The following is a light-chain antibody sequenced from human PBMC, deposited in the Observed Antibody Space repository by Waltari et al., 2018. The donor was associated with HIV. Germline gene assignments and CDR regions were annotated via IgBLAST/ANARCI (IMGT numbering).Light chain of an antibody. V-gene: IGKV1-39*01. J-gene: IGKJ5*01. Sequence: DIQMTQSPSSLSASVGDRVTITCRASQSISNYLNWFQQKPGKAPKLLISAASSLQSGVPSKFSGSGSGTEFTLTISSLQPEDFATYYCQQSYSTPITFGQGTRLEIK. CDR1: QSISNY. CDR2: AAS. CDR3: QQSYSTPIT.